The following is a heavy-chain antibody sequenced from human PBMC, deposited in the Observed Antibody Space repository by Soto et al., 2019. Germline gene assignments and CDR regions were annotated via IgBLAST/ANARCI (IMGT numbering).Heavy chain of an antibody. J-gene: IGHJ4*02. CDR1: GGSFSGYY. D-gene: IGHD1-1*01. V-gene: IGHV4-34*01. CDR3: AREDGVLN. CDR2: INHSGST. Sequence: QVQLQQWGAGLLKPSETLSLTRAVYGGSFSGYYWSWIRQPPGKGLEWIGEINHSGSTNYNPSLKSRVTISVDTSKNQFSLKLSSVTAADTAVYYCAREDGVLNWGQGTLVTVSS.